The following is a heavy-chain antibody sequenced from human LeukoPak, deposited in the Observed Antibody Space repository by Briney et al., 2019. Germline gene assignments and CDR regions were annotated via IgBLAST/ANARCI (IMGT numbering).Heavy chain of an antibody. J-gene: IGHJ4*02. Sequence: SETLSLTCTVSGGSISSYYWSWLRQPPGKGLEWIGYIYYSGSTNYNPSLKSRVTISVDTSKNQFSLKLSSVTAADTAVYYCARHEGSRTGDDWDFWFDYWVQGTLVTVSS. CDR2: IYYSGST. V-gene: IGHV4-59*08. D-gene: IGHD3-3*01. CDR3: ARHEGSRTGDDWDFWFDY. CDR1: GGSISSYY.